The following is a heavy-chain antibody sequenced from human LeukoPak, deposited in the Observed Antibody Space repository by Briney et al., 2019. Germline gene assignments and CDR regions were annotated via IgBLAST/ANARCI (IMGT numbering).Heavy chain of an antibody. Sequence: PSETLSLTCTVSGYSISSDYYWVWIRQPPGKGLEWIGTIHHSGSTYYNPSLKSRVTISLDTSKNQFSLNLSSVTAADTAVYYCARDHVRFIRRRNNVFDIWGQGTMVTVSS. V-gene: IGHV4-38-2*02. CDR3: ARDHVRFIRRRNNVFDI. D-gene: IGHD1-14*01. J-gene: IGHJ3*02. CDR1: GYSISSDYY. CDR2: IHHSGST.